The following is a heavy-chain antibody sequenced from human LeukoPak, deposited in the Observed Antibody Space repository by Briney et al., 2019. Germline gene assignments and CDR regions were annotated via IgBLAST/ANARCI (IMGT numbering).Heavy chain of an antibody. J-gene: IGHJ5*02. D-gene: IGHD4-17*01. CDR2: IYHSGST. CDR3: AGRTVTHWFGP. Sequence: SQTLSLTCAVSGGSISSDGYSWSWIRQPPGKGLEWIGYIYHSGSTYYNPSLKSRVTMSVDGSKNQFSLKLSSVTAADAAVYYCAGRTVTHWFGPWGQGTLVTVSS. CDR1: GGSISSDGYS. V-gene: IGHV4-30-2*01.